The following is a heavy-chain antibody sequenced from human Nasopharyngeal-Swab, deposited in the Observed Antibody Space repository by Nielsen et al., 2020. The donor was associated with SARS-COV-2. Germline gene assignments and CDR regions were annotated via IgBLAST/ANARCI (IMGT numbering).Heavy chain of an antibody. J-gene: IGHJ6*03. CDR3: ARLARLERRFTSYYMDV. Sequence: GESLKISCAVSGLTVSSNYMSWVRQTPGKGLEWVSIIYNGGRTFYADSVKGRFTISRHNSKNMLYLQMDILRPEDAAVYYCARLARLERRFTSYYMDVWGKGTTVTVSS. V-gene: IGHV3-53*04. D-gene: IGHD1-1*01. CDR2: IYNGGRT. CDR1: GLTVSSNY.